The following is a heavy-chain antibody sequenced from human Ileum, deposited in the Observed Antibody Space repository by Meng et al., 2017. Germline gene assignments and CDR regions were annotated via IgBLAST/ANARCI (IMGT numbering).Heavy chain of an antibody. CDR1: RGSMTSDTY. J-gene: IGHJ4*02. V-gene: IGHV4/OR15-8*01. CDR2: INVSESP. Sequence: VQPHVSGPGMVAPSATLSLTCVLSRGSMTSDTYWSWVRQHQGKVLEWDGQINVSESPYYNPCLKRRVTMAVDKYKRQFSLMLTSVTAAGTAVYYRSGHGGYYQGFWGKAALVTVSS. D-gene: IGHD4-23*01. CDR3: SGHGGYYQGF.